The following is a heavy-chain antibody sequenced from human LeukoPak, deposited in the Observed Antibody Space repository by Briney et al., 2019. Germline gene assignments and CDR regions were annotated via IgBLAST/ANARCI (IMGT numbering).Heavy chain of an antibody. J-gene: IGHJ4*02. V-gene: IGHV3-21*01. D-gene: IGHD5-24*01. Sequence: GGSLRLSCAASGFTFSSYAMNWVRQAPGKGLEWVSSISSSSSYIYYADSVKGRFTISRDNAKNSLYLQMNSLRAEDTAVYYCARRQDGYNPFDYWGQGTLVTVSS. CDR3: ARRQDGYNPFDY. CDR2: ISSSSSYI. CDR1: GFTFSSYA.